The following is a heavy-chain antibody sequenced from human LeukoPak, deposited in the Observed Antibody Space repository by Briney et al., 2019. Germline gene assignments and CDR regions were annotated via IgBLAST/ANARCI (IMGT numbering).Heavy chain of an antibody. J-gene: IGHJ5*02. D-gene: IGHD3-9*01. CDR2: ISSSSSYI. CDR3: ARGSPYYDILTGYSWFDP. CDR1: GFTFSSYS. V-gene: IGHV3-21*01. Sequence: PGGSLRLSCAASGFTFSSYSMNWVRQAPGKGLEWVSFISSSSSYIYYADSVKGRFTISRDNAKNSLYLQMNSLRAEDTAVYYCARGSPYYDILTGYSWFDPWGQGTLVTVSS.